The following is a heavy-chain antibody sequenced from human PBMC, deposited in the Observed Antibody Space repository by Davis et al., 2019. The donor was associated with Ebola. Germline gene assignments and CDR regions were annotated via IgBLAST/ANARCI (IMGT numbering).Heavy chain of an antibody. D-gene: IGHD3-10*01. J-gene: IGHJ6*02. Sequence: GESLKISCKGSGYSFTSYWISWVRQMPGKGLEWMGRIDPSDSYTNYSPSFQGHVTISADKSISTAYLQWSSLKASDTAMYYCARLLLGSGSYYIAPYGMDVWGQGTTVTVSS. V-gene: IGHV5-10-1*01. CDR3: ARLLLGSGSYYIAPYGMDV. CDR2: IDPSDSYT. CDR1: GYSFTSYW.